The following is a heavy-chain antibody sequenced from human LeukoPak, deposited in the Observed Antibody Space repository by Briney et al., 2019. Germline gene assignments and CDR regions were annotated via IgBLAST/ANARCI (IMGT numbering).Heavy chain of an antibody. D-gene: IGHD4-17*01. J-gene: IGHJ4*02. Sequence: GRSLRLSCAASGFTFSSYAMHWVRQAPGKGLEWVAVTSYDGSNKYYADSVKGRFTISRDNSKNTLYLQMNSLRAEDAAVYYCARESLQSNDYGDYYDYWGQGTLVTVSS. CDR1: GFTFSSYA. V-gene: IGHV3-30*04. CDR3: ARESLQSNDYGDYYDY. CDR2: TSYDGSNK.